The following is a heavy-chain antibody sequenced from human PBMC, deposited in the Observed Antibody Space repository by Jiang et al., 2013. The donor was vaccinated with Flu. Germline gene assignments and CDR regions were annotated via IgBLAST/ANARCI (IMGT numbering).Heavy chain of an antibody. CDR2: ISYDGSNK. D-gene: IGHD3-3*01. Sequence: GFTFSSYAMHWVRQAPGKGLEWVAVISYDGSNKYYADSVKGRFTISRDNSKNTLYLQMNSLRAEDTAVYYCARDSAFWSGYYQKTLYYYYMDVWGKGTTVTVSS. CDR3: ARDSAFWSGYYQKTLYYYYMDV. J-gene: IGHJ6*03. V-gene: IGHV3-30-3*01. CDR1: GFTFSSYA.